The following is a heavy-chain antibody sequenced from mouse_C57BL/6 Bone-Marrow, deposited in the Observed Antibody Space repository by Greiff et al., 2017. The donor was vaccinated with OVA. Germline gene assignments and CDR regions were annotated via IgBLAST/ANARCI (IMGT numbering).Heavy chain of an antibody. D-gene: IGHD1-1*01. CDR2: IYPGSGNT. CDR3: AREFIYYYGSRGPWFAY. J-gene: IGHJ3*01. CDR1: GYSFTSYY. Sequence: VQRVESGPELVKPGASVKISCKASGYSFTSYYIHWVKQRPGQGLEWIGWIYPGSGNTKYNEKFKGKATLTADTSSSTAYMQLSSLTSEDSAVYYCAREFIYYYGSRGPWFAYWGQGTLVTVSA. V-gene: IGHV1-66*01.